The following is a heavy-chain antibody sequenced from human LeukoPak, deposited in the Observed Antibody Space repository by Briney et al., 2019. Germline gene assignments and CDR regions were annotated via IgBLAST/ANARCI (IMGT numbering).Heavy chain of an antibody. D-gene: IGHD3-22*01. V-gene: IGHV4-39*07. CDR3: ARIVEYYYDSSGYSVDAFDI. CDR2: IYYSGST. Sequence: SETLSLTCTVSGGSISSSSYYWGWIRQPPGKGLEWIGSIYYSGSTYYNPSLKSRVTISVDTSKNQFSLKLSSVTAADTAVYYCARIVEYYYDSSGYSVDAFDIWGQGTMVTVSS. J-gene: IGHJ3*02. CDR1: GGSISSSSYY.